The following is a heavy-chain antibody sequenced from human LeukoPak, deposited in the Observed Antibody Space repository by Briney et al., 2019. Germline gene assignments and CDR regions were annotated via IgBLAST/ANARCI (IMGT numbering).Heavy chain of an antibody. Sequence: GGSLRLSCAASGLTFSGSAMHWIRQASGKGLEWVGRIRSKANSYATAYAASVKGRFTISRDDSKNTAYLQMNSLKTEDTAVYYCTRLGGYSYGYNWFDPWGQGTLVTVSS. D-gene: IGHD5-18*01. V-gene: IGHV3-73*01. CDR3: TRLGGYSYGYNWFDP. CDR2: IRSKANSYAT. J-gene: IGHJ5*02. CDR1: GLTFSGSA.